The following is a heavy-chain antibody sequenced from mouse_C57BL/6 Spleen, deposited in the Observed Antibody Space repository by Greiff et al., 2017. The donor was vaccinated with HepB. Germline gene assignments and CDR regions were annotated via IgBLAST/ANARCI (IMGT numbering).Heavy chain of an antibody. D-gene: IGHD1-1*01. J-gene: IGHJ4*01. CDR3: ASGGATVVGKGDYSAMDY. Sequence: VQLKQSGPELVKPGASVKIPCKASGYTFTDYYMDWVKQSHGKSLEWIGDINPNNGGTIYNQKFKGKATLTVDKSSSTAYMELRSLTSEDTAVKSCASGGATVVGKGDYSAMDYWGQGTSVTVSS. V-gene: IGHV1-18*01. CDR2: INPNNGGT. CDR1: GYTFTDYY.